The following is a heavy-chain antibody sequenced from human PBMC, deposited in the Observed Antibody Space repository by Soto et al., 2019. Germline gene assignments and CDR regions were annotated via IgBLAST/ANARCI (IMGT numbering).Heavy chain of an antibody. CDR1: GGTFSSYA. J-gene: IGHJ6*02. Sequence: SVKVSCKASGGTFSSYAISWVRQAPGQGLEWMGGIIPIFGTANYAQKFQGRVTITADKSTTTAYMELSSLRSEYTAVYYCARVGCSSTSCYHYYYYYGMGGWGQGTTVTVSS. D-gene: IGHD2-2*01. CDR3: ARVGCSSTSCYHYYYYYGMGG. CDR2: IIPIFGTA. V-gene: IGHV1-69*06.